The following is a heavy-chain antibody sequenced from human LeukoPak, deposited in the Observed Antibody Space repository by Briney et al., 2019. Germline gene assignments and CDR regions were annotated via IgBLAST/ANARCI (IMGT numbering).Heavy chain of an antibody. CDR1: GYTFTGYY. J-gene: IGHJ4*02. Sequence: ASVKVSCKASGYTFTGYYMHWVRQAPGQGLEWMGWINPNSGGTNYAQKFQGRVTMTRDTSISTAYMELSRLRSEDTAVYYCARERGDYYASSGPTEGSDYWGQGTLVTVSS. CDR3: ARERGDYYASSGPTEGSDY. CDR2: INPNSGGT. V-gene: IGHV1-2*02. D-gene: IGHD3-22*01.